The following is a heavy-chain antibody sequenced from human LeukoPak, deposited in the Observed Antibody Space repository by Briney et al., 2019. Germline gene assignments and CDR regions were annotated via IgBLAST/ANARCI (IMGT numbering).Heavy chain of an antibody. CDR3: ASGFSSSPYLDS. J-gene: IGHJ4*02. V-gene: IGHV3-21*01. CDR1: GFTFTTYY. CDR2: ITGSSSYI. Sequence: PGGSLRLSCAASGFTFTTYYMNWVRQAPGKGLEWVSFITGSSSYIYYTDSVKGRFTISRDNAKNSLFLQMNSLRDEDTAVYYCASGFSSSPYLDSWGQGTLVTVSS. D-gene: IGHD6-6*01.